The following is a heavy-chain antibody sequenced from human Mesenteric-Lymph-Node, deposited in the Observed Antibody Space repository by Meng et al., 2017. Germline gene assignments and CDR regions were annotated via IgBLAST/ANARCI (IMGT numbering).Heavy chain of an antibody. D-gene: IGHD6-19*01. CDR2: ISGPGGNT. V-gene: IGHV3-23*01. Sequence: EVRLLESGGGLVQPGGSLSLSCAVSGFIFSDYAMSWVRQAPGTGLGWVAPISGPGGNTYYADSVKGRFTVSRDNPKNTLYLQMNSLRVDDTAVYYCAKMEPGWYVKTWGQGTLVTVSS. CDR1: GFIFSDYA. CDR3: AKMEPGWYVKT. J-gene: IGHJ5*02.